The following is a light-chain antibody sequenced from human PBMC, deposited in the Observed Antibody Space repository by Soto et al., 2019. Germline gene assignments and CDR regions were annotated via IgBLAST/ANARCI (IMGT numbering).Light chain of an antibody. Sequence: EIVLTQSPAPLSLSPGERAPLSCRASPSVSSYLAWYQQKPGQAPRLLIYDAANRATGIPARFSGSGSGTDFTLTISSLEPEDFAIYYCQQRSNWPPVTFGGGTKVEIK. V-gene: IGKV3-11*01. CDR2: DAA. CDR3: QQRSNWPPVT. J-gene: IGKJ4*01. CDR1: PSVSSY.